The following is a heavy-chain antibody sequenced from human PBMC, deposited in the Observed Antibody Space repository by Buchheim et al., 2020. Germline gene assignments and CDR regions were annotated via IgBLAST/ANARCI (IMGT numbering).Heavy chain of an antibody. D-gene: IGHD6-13*01. CDR2: ISGSSSSI. Sequence: EVQLVESGGGLVQPGGSLRLSCAASGFTFSSYGMNWVRQAPGKGLEGVSYISGSSSSIYYATSVKGRFTISRDNAKNSMYLQMNSLRAEDTAVYYCANWGSNSWVRSWGQGTL. CDR3: ANWGSNSWVRS. V-gene: IGHV3-48*04. J-gene: IGHJ4*02. CDR1: GFTFSSYG.